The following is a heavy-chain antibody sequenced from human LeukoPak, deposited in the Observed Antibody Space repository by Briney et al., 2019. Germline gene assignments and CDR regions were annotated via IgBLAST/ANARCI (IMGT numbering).Heavy chain of an antibody. Sequence: ASVKVSCKASGYTFTSYAMHWVRQAPGQRLEWMGWFNAGNGNTKYSQKFQGRVTITRDTSASTAYMELSSLRSEDTAVYYCARPVRSYYWFDYWGQGTLVTVSS. CDR3: ARPVRSYYWFDY. V-gene: IGHV1-3*01. CDR1: GYTFTSYA. J-gene: IGHJ4*02. D-gene: IGHD3-10*01. CDR2: FNAGNGNT.